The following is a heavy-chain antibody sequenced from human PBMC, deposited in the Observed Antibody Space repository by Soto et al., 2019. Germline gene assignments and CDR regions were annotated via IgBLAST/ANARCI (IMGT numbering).Heavy chain of an antibody. CDR3: AKHVTSYDYYYIDY. CDR1: GFSFSNYG. V-gene: IGHV3-23*01. Sequence: PGWSLRLSCAASGFSFSNYGMTWVRLAPGKGLEWVAVIGGGGGLAFCADSVKGRFTSSRDNSKNTVFLQMNSLRAEDTAVYYSAKHVTSYDYYYIDYWGQGTTVTASS. CDR2: IGGGGGLA. J-gene: IGHJ4*02. D-gene: IGHD5-12*01.